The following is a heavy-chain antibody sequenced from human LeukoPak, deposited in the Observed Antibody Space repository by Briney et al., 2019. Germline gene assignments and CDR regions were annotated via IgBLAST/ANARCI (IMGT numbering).Heavy chain of an antibody. CDR2: ISGSGGST. J-gene: IGHJ4*02. V-gene: IGHV3-23*01. CDR1: GFTFSSYA. Sequence: PGGSLRLSCAASGFTFSSYAMSWVRQASGKGLEWVSAISGSGGSTYYADSVKGRFTISRDNSKNTQYLQMNSLRAEDTAVYYCAKDPSWSGYFDYWGQGTLVTVSS. D-gene: IGHD6-13*01. CDR3: AKDPSWSGYFDY.